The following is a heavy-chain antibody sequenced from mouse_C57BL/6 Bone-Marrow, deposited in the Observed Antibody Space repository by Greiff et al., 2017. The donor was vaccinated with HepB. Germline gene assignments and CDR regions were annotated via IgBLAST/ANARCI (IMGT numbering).Heavy chain of an antibody. J-gene: IGHJ1*03. CDR1: GFSFTSYG. CDR2: IWGDGST. V-gene: IGHV2-3*01. CDR3: AKGYYGKGYFDV. Sequence: QVHVKQSGPGLVAPSQSLSITCTVSGFSFTSYGVSWVRQPPGKGLEWLGVIWGDGSTNYHSALISRLSISKDNSKSQVFLKLNSLQTDDTATYYCAKGYYGKGYFDVWGTGTTVTVSS. D-gene: IGHD1-1*01.